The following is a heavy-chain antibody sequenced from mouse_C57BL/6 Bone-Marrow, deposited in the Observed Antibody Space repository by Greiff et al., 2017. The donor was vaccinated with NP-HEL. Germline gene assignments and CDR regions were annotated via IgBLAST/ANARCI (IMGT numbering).Heavy chain of an antibody. CDR3: ARPYYGSSYEGDWYFDV. V-gene: IGHV1-81*01. CDR1: GYTFTSYG. CDR2: IYPRSGNT. D-gene: IGHD1-1*01. J-gene: IGHJ1*03. Sequence: QVQLQQSGAELARPGASVKLSCKASGYTFTSYGISWVKQRTGQGLEWIGEIYPRSGNTYYNEKLKGKATLTADKSSSTAYMELRSLTSADSAVYFCARPYYGSSYEGDWYFDVWGTGTTVTVSS.